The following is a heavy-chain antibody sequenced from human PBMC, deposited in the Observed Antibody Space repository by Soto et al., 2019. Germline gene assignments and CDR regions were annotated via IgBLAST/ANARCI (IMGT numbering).Heavy chain of an antibody. CDR1: GFIPSSYA. J-gene: IGHJ4*02. D-gene: IGHD6-13*01. V-gene: IGHV3-23*01. CDR2: ISGSGGAT. Sequence: GGSLRLSCVVSGFIPSSYAMSWVRQAPGKGLEWVSGISGSGGATSYADSVKGRFTISGDNSKNTLYLQMNSLSAEDTAIYYCAKDAIMVSSSFNYFDFWGQGALVTVSS. CDR3: AKDAIMVSSSFNYFDF.